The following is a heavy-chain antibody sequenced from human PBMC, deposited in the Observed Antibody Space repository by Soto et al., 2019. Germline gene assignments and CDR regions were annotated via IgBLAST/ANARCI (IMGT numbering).Heavy chain of an antibody. CDR2: IYYSGST. D-gene: IGHD6-13*01. CDR1: GGSISSGDYY. Sequence: QVQLQESGPGLVKPSQTLSLTCTVSGGSISSGDYYWSWIRQPPGKGLEWIGYIYYSGSTYYNPSLKSRVTITVDKSKNQFSLKLSSVTAADTAVYYCAREGIPQLGGRSGDYWGQGTLVTVSS. V-gene: IGHV4-30-4*01. J-gene: IGHJ4*02. CDR3: AREGIPQLGGRSGDY.